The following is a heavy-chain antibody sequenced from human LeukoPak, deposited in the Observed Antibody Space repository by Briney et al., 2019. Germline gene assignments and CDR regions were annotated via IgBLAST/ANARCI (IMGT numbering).Heavy chain of an antibody. D-gene: IGHD2-2*01. CDR1: GYTFTGYY. V-gene: IGHV1-2*02. CDR3: ARVVPAATRSRGWFDP. CDR2: INPNSGGT. Sequence: GASVKVSCKASGYTFTGYYMHWVRQAPGQGLEWMGWINPNSGGTNYAQKFQGRVTMTRDTSISTAYMELSGLRSDDTAVYYCARVVPAATRSRGWFDPWGQGTLVTVSS. J-gene: IGHJ5*02.